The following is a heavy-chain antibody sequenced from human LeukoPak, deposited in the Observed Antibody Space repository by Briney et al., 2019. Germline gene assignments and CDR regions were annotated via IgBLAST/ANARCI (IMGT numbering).Heavy chain of an antibody. D-gene: IGHD5-18*01. V-gene: IGHV3-66*01. J-gene: IGHJ6*02. CDR1: GFTVSSNY. Sequence: QTGGSLRLSCAASGFTVSSNYMSWVRQAPGKGLEWVSVIYSGGSTYYADSVKGRFTISRDNAKNSLYLQMNSLRAEDTAVYYCASDTAMVTGADVWGQGTTVTVSS. CDR2: IYSGGST. CDR3: ASDTAMVTGADV.